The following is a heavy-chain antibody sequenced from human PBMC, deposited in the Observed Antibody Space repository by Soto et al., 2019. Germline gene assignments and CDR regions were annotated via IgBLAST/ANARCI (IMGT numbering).Heavy chain of an antibody. Sequence: ASVKVSCKASGYTFTSYGISWVRQAPGQGLEWMGWISAYNGNTNYAQKLQGRVTMTTDTSTSTAYMELRSLRSDDTAVYYCARDRLIAAAGTVPEFYYYYGMDVWGQGTTVTVSS. D-gene: IGHD6-13*01. CDR1: GYTFTSYG. CDR2: ISAYNGNT. V-gene: IGHV1-18*01. CDR3: ARDRLIAAAGTVPEFYYYYGMDV. J-gene: IGHJ6*02.